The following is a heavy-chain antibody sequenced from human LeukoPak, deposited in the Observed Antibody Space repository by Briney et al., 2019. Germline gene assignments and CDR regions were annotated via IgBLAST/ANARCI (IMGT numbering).Heavy chain of an antibody. J-gene: IGHJ4*02. CDR2: ISSSSYI. Sequence: GGSLRLSCAASGFTFSSYSMNWVRQAPGKGLEWVSSISSSSYIYYAGSVKGRFTISRDNAKNSLYLQMNSLRAEDTAVYYCARDSYCSGGGCYLDYWGQGTLVTVSS. CDR3: ARDSYCSGGGCYLDY. V-gene: IGHV3-21*01. CDR1: GFTFSSYS. D-gene: IGHD2-15*01.